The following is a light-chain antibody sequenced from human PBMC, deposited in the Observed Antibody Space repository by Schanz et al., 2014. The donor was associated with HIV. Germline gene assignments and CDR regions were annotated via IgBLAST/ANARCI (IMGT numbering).Light chain of an antibody. Sequence: DIQMTQSPSSLSASVGDRVTLTCRASQSISSYLNWYQQKPGKAPKLLIYAASNLQSGVPSRFSGSGSGTEFTLTISSLQSEDFAVYYCQQYNNWPLTFGGGTKVEIK. CDR3: QQYNNWPLT. J-gene: IGKJ4*01. CDR2: AAS. CDR1: QSISSY. V-gene: IGKV1-39*01.